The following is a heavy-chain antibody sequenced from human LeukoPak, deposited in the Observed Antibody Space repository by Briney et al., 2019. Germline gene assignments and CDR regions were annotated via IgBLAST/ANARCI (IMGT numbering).Heavy chain of an antibody. D-gene: IGHD3-3*01. CDR2: INHSGST. J-gene: IGHJ6*02. CDR1: GWSFSGYY. Sequence: SETLSVTCAVYGWSFSGYYWRWIRQPPGKGLEWIGQINHSGSTNYNPSLKSRVTISVDTSKNQFSLKLSSVTAADTAVYYCARGPINFWPLYQNYYYYGMDVWGQGTTVTVSS. V-gene: IGHV4-34*01. CDR3: ARGPINFWPLYQNYYYYGMDV.